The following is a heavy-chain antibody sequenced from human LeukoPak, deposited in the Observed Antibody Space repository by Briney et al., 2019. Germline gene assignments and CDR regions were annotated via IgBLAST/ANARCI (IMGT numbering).Heavy chain of an antibody. D-gene: IGHD6-19*01. V-gene: IGHV4-59*01. Sequence: SETLSLTCTVSGGSISSYYWGWIRQPPGKGLEWIGYIYYSGSTNYNPSLKSRVTISVDTSENQFSLKLSSVTAADTAVYYCARGASGWYLFFYYWGQGTLVTVSS. CDR1: GGSISSYY. CDR3: ARGASGWYLFFYY. J-gene: IGHJ4*02. CDR2: IYYSGST.